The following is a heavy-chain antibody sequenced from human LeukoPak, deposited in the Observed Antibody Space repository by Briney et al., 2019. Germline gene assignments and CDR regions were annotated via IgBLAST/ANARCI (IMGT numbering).Heavy chain of an antibody. V-gene: IGHV3-30-3*01. D-gene: IGHD3/OR15-3a*01. CDR1: GFTFSSYA. J-gene: IGHJ6*04. Sequence: GGSLRLSCAASGFTFSSYAMHWVRQAPGKGLEWVAVISYDGSNKYYADSVKGRFTISRDNSKNTLYLQMNSLRAEDTAVYYCAKDETIVYRTGVVRGKGTTVTVSS. CDR3: AKDETIVYRTGVV. CDR2: ISYDGSNK.